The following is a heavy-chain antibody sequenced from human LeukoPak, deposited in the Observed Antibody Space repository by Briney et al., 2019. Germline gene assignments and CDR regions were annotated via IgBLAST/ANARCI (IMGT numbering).Heavy chain of an antibody. J-gene: IGHJ4*02. CDR1: GFTFSSYS. Sequence: GGSLRLSCAASGFTFSSYSMNWVRQAPGNGLEWVSSISSSSSYIYYADSVKGRFTISRDNAKNSLYLQMNSLRAEDTAVYYCARGAMTKVTTFPDYWGQGTLVTVSS. D-gene: IGHD4-17*01. V-gene: IGHV3-21*01. CDR3: ARGAMTKVTTFPDY. CDR2: ISSSSSYI.